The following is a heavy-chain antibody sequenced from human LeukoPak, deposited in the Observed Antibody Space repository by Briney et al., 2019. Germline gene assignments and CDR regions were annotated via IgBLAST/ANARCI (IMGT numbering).Heavy chain of an antibody. CDR2: IYTSGST. V-gene: IGHV4-61*02. CDR1: GGSISSGSYY. D-gene: IGHD3-10*01. J-gene: IGHJ4*02. Sequence: SETLSLTCTVSGGSISSGSYYWSWIRQPAGKGLEWIGRIYTSGSTNYNPSLKSRVTISVDTSKNQFSLKLSSVTAADTAVYYCARANKGAYGSGSYYQWGQGTLVTVSS. CDR3: ARANKGAYGSGSYYQ.